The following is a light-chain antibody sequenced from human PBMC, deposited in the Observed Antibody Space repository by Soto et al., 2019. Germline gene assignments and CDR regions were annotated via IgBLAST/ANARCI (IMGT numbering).Light chain of an antibody. J-gene: IGKJ5*01. CDR3: QQYNNWPIT. CDR1: QSVSSN. Sequence: EIVMTQSPATLSVSPGERATLSCRASQSVSSNLAWYQQKPGQAPRLPIYGASTRATGIPARFNGSGSGTEFTLTISSLQSEDFAVYYCQQYNNWPITFGQGTRLEIK. V-gene: IGKV3-15*01. CDR2: GAS.